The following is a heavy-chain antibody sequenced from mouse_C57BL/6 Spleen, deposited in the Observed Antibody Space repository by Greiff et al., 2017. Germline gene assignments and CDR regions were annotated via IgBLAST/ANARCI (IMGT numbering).Heavy chain of an antibody. Sequence: QVQLQQSGAELVKPGASVKLSCKASGYTFTSYWMHWVKQRPGRGLEGIGRIDPNSGGTKYNEKFKSKATLTVDKPSSTAYMQLSSLTSEDSAVYYCARDYSKIWFAYWGQGTLVTVSA. D-gene: IGHD2-5*01. CDR1: GYTFTSYW. CDR2: IDPNSGGT. J-gene: IGHJ3*01. V-gene: IGHV1-72*01. CDR3: ARDYSKIWFAY.